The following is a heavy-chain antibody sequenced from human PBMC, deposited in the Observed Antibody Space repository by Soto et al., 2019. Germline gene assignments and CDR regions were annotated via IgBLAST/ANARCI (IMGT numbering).Heavy chain of an antibody. CDR2: VKRDESRK. CDR1: GFSLSNYW. D-gene: IGHD5-18*01. Sequence: ESGGGLVRPGESLRLTCVASGFSLSNYWMTWVRQVLGKGLEWVANVKRDESRKSYLDSVRGRFTVSRDNARNSLYLQMDSLRAEDTALYYCARDVSPGDSTLYLDAFDIWGQGTMVTVSS. CDR3: ARDVSPGDSTLYLDAFDI. J-gene: IGHJ3*02. V-gene: IGHV3-7*05.